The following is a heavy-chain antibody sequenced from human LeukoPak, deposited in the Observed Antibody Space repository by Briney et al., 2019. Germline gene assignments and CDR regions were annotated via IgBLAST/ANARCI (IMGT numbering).Heavy chain of an antibody. CDR1: GFTFSSYA. D-gene: IGHD3-16*01. Sequence: PGGSLRLSCAASGFTFSSYAMSWVRQAPGKGLEWVANIKQDGSEKYYVDSVKGRFTISRDNAKNSLYLQMNSLRAEDTAVYYCARGGGNWFDPWGQGTLVTVSS. J-gene: IGHJ5*02. CDR2: IKQDGSEK. CDR3: ARGGGNWFDP. V-gene: IGHV3-7*01.